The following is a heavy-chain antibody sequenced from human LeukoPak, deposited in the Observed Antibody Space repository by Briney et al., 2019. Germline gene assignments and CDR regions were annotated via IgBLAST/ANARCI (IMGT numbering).Heavy chain of an antibody. CDR1: GGSISSSSYY. J-gene: IGHJ5*02. D-gene: IGHD6-13*01. Sequence: PSETLSLTCTVSGGSISSSSYYWGWIRQPPGKGLEWIGSIYYSGSTYYNPSLKSRVTISVDTSKNQFSLKLSSVTAADTAVYYCARGLRQQLAPLIDPWGQGTLVTVSS. CDR3: ARGLRQQLAPLIDP. CDR2: IYYSGST. V-gene: IGHV4-39*01.